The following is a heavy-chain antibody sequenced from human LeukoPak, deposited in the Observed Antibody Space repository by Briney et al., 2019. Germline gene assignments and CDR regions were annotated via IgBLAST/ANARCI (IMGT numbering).Heavy chain of an antibody. J-gene: IGHJ4*02. V-gene: IGHV3-23*01. CDR1: GFPFSRYA. Sequence: PGRSLRLSCAASGFPFSRYAMRGAPQPPAKGLVDVSAISGICGSTYYADSLKHRFTISRDNSKNSLYLPMHTPIAGDTAVYYCAKVPGSWPKGTPYYFDYWGQGTLVTVSS. CDR3: AKVPGSWPKGTPYYFDY. CDR2: ISGICGST. D-gene: IGHD1-14*01.